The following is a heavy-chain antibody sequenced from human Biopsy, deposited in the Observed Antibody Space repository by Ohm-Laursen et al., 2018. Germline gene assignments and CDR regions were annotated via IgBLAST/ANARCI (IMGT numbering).Heavy chain of an antibody. J-gene: IGHJ6*02. V-gene: IGHV1-18*01. D-gene: IGHD3-3*01. CDR2: ISAYTTNT. CDR1: GYTFQSYG. CDR3: ARDQVQGVVTVSGYYYGMDV. Sequence: SSVKVSCKASGYTFQSYGISWVRQAPGQGLEWMGWISAYTTNTDYAQKFQGRVTLTTDTSTNTAYMELRSLRSDDTAVYYCARDQVQGVVTVSGYYYGMDVWGQGTKVTVSS.